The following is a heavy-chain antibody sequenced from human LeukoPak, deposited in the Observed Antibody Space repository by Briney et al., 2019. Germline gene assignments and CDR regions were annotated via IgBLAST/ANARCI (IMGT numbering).Heavy chain of an antibody. CDR2: IYYSGST. CDR3: ARDLREDDAFDI. CDR1: GGSISSYY. J-gene: IGHJ3*02. Sequence: SETLSLTCTVSGGSISSYYWGWIRQPPGKGLEWIGSIYYSGSTYYNPSLKSRVTISVDTSKNQFSLKLSSVTAADTAVYYCARDLREDDAFDIWGQGTMVTVSS. D-gene: IGHD3-16*01. V-gene: IGHV4-39*07.